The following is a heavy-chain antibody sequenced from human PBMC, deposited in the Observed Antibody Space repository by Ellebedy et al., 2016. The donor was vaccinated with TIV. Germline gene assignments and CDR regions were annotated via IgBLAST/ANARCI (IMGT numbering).Heavy chain of an antibody. CDR2: VYYSGKT. V-gene: IGHV4-61*01. CDR1: GASLTTGSPY. Sequence: GSLRLSXSVSGASLTTGSPYWTWIRQAPGKGLEWIGSVYYSGKTNYAASLKSRVTISMDRSKNQFSLSVMSVTTADAAVYYCARTAKFSISFYDIWGQGTLVAVSS. J-gene: IGHJ4*02. D-gene: IGHD6-13*01. CDR3: ARTAKFSISFYDI.